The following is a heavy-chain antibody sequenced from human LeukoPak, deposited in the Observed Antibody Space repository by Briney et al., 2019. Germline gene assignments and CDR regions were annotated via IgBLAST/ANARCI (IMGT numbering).Heavy chain of an antibody. CDR3: AKDHYWSIDY. J-gene: IGHJ4*02. D-gene: IGHD3-3*01. CDR1: GFDFSSNW. V-gene: IGHV3-74*01. CDR2: IKGDGIST. Sequence: GGSLRLSCAASGFDFSSNWMHWVRHAPGQGLVWVSRIKGDGISTNYADSVKGPFTISRDIAKNTLYLQMNSLRAEDTGLYYCAKDHYWSIDYWGRGTLVTVSS.